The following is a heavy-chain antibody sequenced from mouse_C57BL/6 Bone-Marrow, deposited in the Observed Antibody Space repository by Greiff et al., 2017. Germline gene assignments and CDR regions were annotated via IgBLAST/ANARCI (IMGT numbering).Heavy chain of an antibody. J-gene: IGHJ2*01. CDR1: GYTFTSYW. D-gene: IGHD3-2*02. CDR3: ARSTGYVDYFDY. V-gene: IGHV1-50*01. CDR2: IDPSDSYT. Sequence: QVQLKQPGAELVKPGASVKLSCKASGYTFTSYWMQWVKQRTGQGLEWIGEIDPSDSYTNYNQKFKGKATLTVDTSSSTAYMQLSSLTSEDSAVYYCARSTGYVDYFDYWGQGTTLTVSS.